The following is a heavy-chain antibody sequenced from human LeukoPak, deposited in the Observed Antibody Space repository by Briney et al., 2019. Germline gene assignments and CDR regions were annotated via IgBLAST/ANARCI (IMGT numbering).Heavy chain of an antibody. V-gene: IGHV4-4*07. CDR2: IYTSGST. J-gene: IGHJ4*02. CDR1: GGSISSYY. CDR3: ARVGRLAAAGSLDY. Sequence: SETLSLTCTVSGGSISSYYWSWIRQPAGKGLEWIGRIYTSGSTNYNPSLKSRVTMSVDTSKNQFSLKLSSVTAADTAVYYCARVGRLAAAGSLDYWGQGTLVTVSS. D-gene: IGHD6-13*01.